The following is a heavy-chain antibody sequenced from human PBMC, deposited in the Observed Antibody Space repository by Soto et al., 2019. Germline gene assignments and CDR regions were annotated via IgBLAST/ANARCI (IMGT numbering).Heavy chain of an antibody. V-gene: IGHV3-33*01. CDR2: IWYDGSNK. Sequence: PGGSLRLSCAASGFNFSSYGMHWVRQAPGKGLEWVAVIWYDGSNKYYADSVKGRFTISRDNSKNTLYLQMNSLRAEDTAVYYCARDHCSSASCPPPDAFDIWGQGTMVTVSS. D-gene: IGHD2-2*01. CDR3: ARDHCSSASCPPPDAFDI. J-gene: IGHJ3*02. CDR1: GFNFSSYG.